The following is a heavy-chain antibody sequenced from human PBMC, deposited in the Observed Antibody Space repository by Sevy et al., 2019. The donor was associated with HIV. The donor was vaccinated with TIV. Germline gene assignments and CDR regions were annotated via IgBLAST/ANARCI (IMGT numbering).Heavy chain of an antibody. V-gene: IGHV3-30*18. CDR3: AKDLTGYYYDSSAPPGPDY. J-gene: IGHJ4*02. D-gene: IGHD3-22*01. CDR2: ISYDGSNK. CDR1: GFTFSSYG. Sequence: GGSLRLSCAASGFTFSSYGMHWVRQAPGKGLEWVAVISYDGSNKYYADSVKGRFTISRDNSKNTLYLQMNSLRAEDTAVYYCAKDLTGYYYDSSAPPGPDYWGQGTLVTVPS.